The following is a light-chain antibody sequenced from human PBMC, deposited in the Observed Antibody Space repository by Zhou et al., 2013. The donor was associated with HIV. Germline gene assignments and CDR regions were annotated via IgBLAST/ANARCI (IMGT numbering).Light chain of an antibody. Sequence: QSALTQPASVSGSPGQSITISCTGTSSDVGRYDHVSWYQQHPGKAPKLVIYEVTNRPSGVSNRFSGSKSGNTASLTISDLQAEDEADYYCCSHAGSRPFWVFGGGTRLTVL. CDR3: CSHAGSRPFWV. V-gene: IGLV2-23*02. CDR1: SSDVGRYDH. CDR2: EVT. J-gene: IGLJ3*02.